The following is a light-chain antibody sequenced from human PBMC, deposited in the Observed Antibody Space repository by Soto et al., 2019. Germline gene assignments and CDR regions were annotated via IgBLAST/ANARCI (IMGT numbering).Light chain of an antibody. CDR3: QPYHIYPLT. CDR2: IES. Sequence: DIQMTQAPSTLSTSVGDRFTITCRASQSIISWLACNQQKPGKAPKPLVYIESSLESGVTSRFSGSGSGTEFTLTISYLQPDDFATYYCQPYHIYPLTFGGGTKVDIK. V-gene: IGKV1-5*03. J-gene: IGKJ4*01. CDR1: QSIISW.